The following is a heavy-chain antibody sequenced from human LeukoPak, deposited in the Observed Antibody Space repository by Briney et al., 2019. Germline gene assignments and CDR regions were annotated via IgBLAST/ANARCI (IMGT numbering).Heavy chain of an antibody. CDR2: IYPGDSDT. Sequence: GESLKISCKGSGYSFTSYWIGWVRQMPGKGLEWMGIIYPGDSDTRYSPSFQGQVTISADKSISTAYLQWSSLKASDTAMYYCARGCRSSTSCYGVFDYWGQGTLVTVSS. J-gene: IGHJ4*02. V-gene: IGHV5-51*01. D-gene: IGHD2-2*01. CDR3: ARGCRSSTSCYGVFDY. CDR1: GYSFTSYW.